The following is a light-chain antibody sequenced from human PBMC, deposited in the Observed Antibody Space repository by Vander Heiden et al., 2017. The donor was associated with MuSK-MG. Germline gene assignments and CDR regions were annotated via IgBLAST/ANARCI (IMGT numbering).Light chain of an antibody. J-gene: IGKJ3*01. CDR3: QQDDNLPSLFT. CDR1: QDISNY. V-gene: IGKV1-33*01. Sequence: DIQMTQSPSSLSASVGDRVTITCQASQDISNYLNWYQQKPGKAPKLLIYDASNLETGVPSRFSGSGSGTDFTFTISSLQPEDIATYYCQQDDNLPSLFTFGPGTKVDIK. CDR2: DAS.